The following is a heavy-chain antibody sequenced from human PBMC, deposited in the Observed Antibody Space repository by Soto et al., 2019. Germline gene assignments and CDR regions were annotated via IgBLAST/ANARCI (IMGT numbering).Heavy chain of an antibody. D-gene: IGHD6-13*01. Sequence: QVQLVQSGAEVKKSGASVKVSCKASGYTFTSYDINWVRQATGQGLEWMGWMNPNSGNTGYAQKFQGRVTMTRNTSISTAYMEPSSLRSEDTAVYYCARRASSTPPRDDYYYMDVWGKGTTVTVSS. J-gene: IGHJ6*03. CDR3: ARRASSTPPRDDYYYMDV. V-gene: IGHV1-8*01. CDR1: GYTFTSYD. CDR2: MNPNSGNT.